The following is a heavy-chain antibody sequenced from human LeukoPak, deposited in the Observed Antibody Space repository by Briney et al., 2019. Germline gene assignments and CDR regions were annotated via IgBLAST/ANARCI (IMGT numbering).Heavy chain of an antibody. J-gene: IGHJ4*02. CDR3: ARDPNYYDSSGDYYGYDY. V-gene: IGHV4-39*07. Sequence: PSETLSLTCTVSGGSISSSSYYWGWIRQPPGKGLEWIGSIYYSGSTYYNPSLKSRVTISVDTSKNQFSLKLSSVTAADTAMYYCARDPNYYDSSGDYYGYDYWGQGTLVTVSS. D-gene: IGHD3-22*01. CDR1: GGSISSSSYY. CDR2: IYYSGST.